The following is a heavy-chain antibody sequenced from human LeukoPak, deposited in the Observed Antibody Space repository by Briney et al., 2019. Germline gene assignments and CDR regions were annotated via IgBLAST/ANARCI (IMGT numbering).Heavy chain of an antibody. J-gene: IGHJ5*02. CDR1: GHTFTGYY. CDR2: INPNSGGT. CDR3: ARDPFIAAATDWFDP. Sequence: ASVKVSCKASGHTFTGYYMHWVRQAPGQGLEWMGWINPNSGGTNYAQKFQGRVTMTRDTSISTAYMELSRLRSDDTAVYYCARDPFIAAATDWFDPWGQGTLVTVSS. V-gene: IGHV1-2*02. D-gene: IGHD6-13*01.